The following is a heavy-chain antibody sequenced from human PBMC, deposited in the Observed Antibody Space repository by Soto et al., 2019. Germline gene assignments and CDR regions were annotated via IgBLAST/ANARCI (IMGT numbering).Heavy chain of an antibody. D-gene: IGHD1-26*01. J-gene: IGHJ4*02. CDR3: AKDWVVGAQGH. Sequence: QVQLVESGGGVVQPGRSLRLSCAASGFTFSSYGMHWVRQAPGKGLEWVAVISYDGSNKYYADSVKGRFTISRDNSKNPLYLQMNSLRAEDTAVYYCAKDWVVGAQGHWGQGTLVTVSS. CDR1: GFTFSSYG. V-gene: IGHV3-30*18. CDR2: ISYDGSNK.